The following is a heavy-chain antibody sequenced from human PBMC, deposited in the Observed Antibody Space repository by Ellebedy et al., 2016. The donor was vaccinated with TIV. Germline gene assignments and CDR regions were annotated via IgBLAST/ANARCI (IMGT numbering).Heavy chain of an antibody. CDR2: ISSSSSYI. V-gene: IGHV3-21*01. J-gene: IGHJ4*02. CDR3: ARDFSSSSPY. Sequence: GESLKISXAASGFTFSRYNMNWVRQAPGKGLEWVSSISSSSSYIYYADSVKGRFTISRDNAKNSLYLQMNSLGAEDTAVYYCARDFSSSSPYWGQGTLVTVSS. D-gene: IGHD6-6*01. CDR1: GFTFSRYN.